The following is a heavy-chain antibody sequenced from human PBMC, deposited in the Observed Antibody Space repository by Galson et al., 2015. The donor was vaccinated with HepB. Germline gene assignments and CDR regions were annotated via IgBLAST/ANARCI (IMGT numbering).Heavy chain of an antibody. J-gene: IGHJ4*02. CDR3: ATNSPHLGYYWVLDY. CDR2: FDPEDGEA. D-gene: IGHD1-1*01. Sequence: SVKVSCKVSGFTLGELSMHWVRQAPGTGLEWMGGFDPEDGEAIYTQKSQGRITMTEDTSTDTTYMELNSLESQDTATYYCATNSPHLGYYWVLDYWGQETLVTVSS. CDR1: GFTLGELS. V-gene: IGHV1-24*01.